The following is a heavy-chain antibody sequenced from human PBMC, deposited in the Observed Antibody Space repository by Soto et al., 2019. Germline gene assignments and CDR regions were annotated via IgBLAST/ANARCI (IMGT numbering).Heavy chain of an antibody. J-gene: IGHJ4*02. CDR2: IIPIFGTA. D-gene: IGHD4-17*01. V-gene: IGHV1-69*12. CDR3: ARTTVPNTGGHYFDY. CDR1: GGTFSSYA. Sequence: QVQLVQSGAEVKKPGSSVKVSCKASGGTFSSYASSWVRQAPGQGLEWMGGIIPIFGTANYAQKFQGRVTITADESTITAYMELSSLRSEDTAVYYCARTTVPNTGGHYFDYWGQGTLVTVSS.